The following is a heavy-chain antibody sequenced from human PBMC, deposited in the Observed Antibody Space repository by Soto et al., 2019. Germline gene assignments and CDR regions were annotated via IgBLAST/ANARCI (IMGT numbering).Heavy chain of an antibody. CDR2: IYYGGTT. D-gene: IGHD1-1*01. CDR3: ARFVEPPNYLDP. V-gene: IGHV4-31*03. CDR1: GGSISSGGYY. Sequence: QVQLQESGPGLVKPSQTLSLTCTVSGGSISSGGYYWSWIRQHPGKGLEWIGYIYYGGTTYYNPSLQSRLTISVDTSKNQFSLKLSSVTAADTAVYSCARFVEPPNYLDPWGQGTLVTVSS. J-gene: IGHJ5*02.